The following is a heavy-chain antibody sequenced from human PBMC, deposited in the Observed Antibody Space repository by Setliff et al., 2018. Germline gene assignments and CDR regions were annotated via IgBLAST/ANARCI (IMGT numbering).Heavy chain of an antibody. V-gene: IGHV5-51*01. CDR2: IYPGDSV. CDR1: GFSFTTYW. CDR3: ARVRQSPYNWFDI. J-gene: IGHJ5*02. Sequence: GESLKISCQTSGFSFTTYWIGWVRQMPGKGLEWMGIIYPGDSVKGRFTTSRDNANNSLFLQLDSLRAEDTAVYYCARVRQSPYNWFDIWGQGTLVTVSS.